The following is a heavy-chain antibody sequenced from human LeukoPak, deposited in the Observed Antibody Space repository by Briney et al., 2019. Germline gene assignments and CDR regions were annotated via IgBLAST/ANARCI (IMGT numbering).Heavy chain of an antibody. J-gene: IGHJ4*02. V-gene: IGHV4-59*01. CDR2: IYYSGST. CDR1: GGSINSYY. Sequence: PSETLSLTCTVSGGSINSYYWSWIRQPPGKGLEWIGYIYYSGSTNYNPSLKSRVTISVDTSKNQFSLKLSSVTAADTAVYYCATIAAAGTYFDYWGQGTLVTVSS. D-gene: IGHD6-13*01. CDR3: ATIAAAGTYFDY.